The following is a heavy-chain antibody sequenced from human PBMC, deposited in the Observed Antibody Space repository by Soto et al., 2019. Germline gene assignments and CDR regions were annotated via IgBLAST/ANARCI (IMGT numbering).Heavy chain of an antibody. Sequence: EVQLVESGGTLVQPGRSLRLSCAASGFSFDEYAMHWVRQVPGKGLEWVSGVSWNSGTVGYGDSVKARFTISRDNDKNSLYLQMNSLRAEDTAMYYCAKGFCSSAKCYTYSYMDVWGKGTAVTVSS. D-gene: IGHD2-2*01. CDR3: AKGFCSSAKCYTYSYMDV. V-gene: IGHV3-9*01. CDR1: GFSFDEYA. J-gene: IGHJ6*03. CDR2: VSWNSGTV.